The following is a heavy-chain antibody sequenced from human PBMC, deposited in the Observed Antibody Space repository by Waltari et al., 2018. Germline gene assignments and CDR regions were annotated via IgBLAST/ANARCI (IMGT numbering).Heavy chain of an antibody. CDR1: GGSISSYY. Sequence: ESGPGLVKPSETLSLTCTVSGGSISSYYLSWIRQPAGKGLEWIGRIYTSGSTNYNPSLKSRVTMSVDTSKNQFSLKLSSVTAADTAVYYCARYNRSTTGMGYYYGMDVWGQGTTVTVSS. CDR2: IYTSGST. J-gene: IGHJ6*02. CDR3: ARYNRSTTGMGYYYGMDV. D-gene: IGHD3-10*01. V-gene: IGHV4-4*07.